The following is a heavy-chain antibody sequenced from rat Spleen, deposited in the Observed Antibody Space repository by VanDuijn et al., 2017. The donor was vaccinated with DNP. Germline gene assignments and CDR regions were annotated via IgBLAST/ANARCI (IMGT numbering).Heavy chain of an antibody. Sequence: EVQLVESGGGLVQPGRSLKLSCAASGFTFSNYGMAWVRQAPTKGLEWVASIPNSGGTTYYGDSVKGRCTISRDNARSTLYLQMNSLRSEDTATYYCATSPGPNWFAYWGQGTLVTVSS. J-gene: IGHJ3*01. D-gene: IGHD1-4*01. CDR3: ATSPGPNWFAY. V-gene: IGHV5-19*01. CDR2: IPNSGGTT. CDR1: GFTFSNYG.